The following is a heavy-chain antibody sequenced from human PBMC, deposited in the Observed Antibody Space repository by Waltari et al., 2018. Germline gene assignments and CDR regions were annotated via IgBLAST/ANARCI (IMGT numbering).Heavy chain of an antibody. CDR3: TRIAVDTNYYYFGLDV. CDR2: MRSNHNKYAT. Sequence: EVQLVESGGGLVQPGESLKVSCAASGSSISGSDVHWVRQAPGKGLEWVGRMRSNHNKYATAYAASVKGRFTIGRDDSKNTAYLQMNSLKTEDTAIYFCTRIAVDTNYYYFGLDVWGRGTPVTVSS. J-gene: IGHJ6*02. CDR1: GSSISGSD. D-gene: IGHD6-19*01. V-gene: IGHV3-73*01.